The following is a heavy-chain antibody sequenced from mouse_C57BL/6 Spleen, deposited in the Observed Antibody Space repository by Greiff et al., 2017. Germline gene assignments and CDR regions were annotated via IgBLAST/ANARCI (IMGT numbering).Heavy chain of an antibody. Sequence: VQLQQSGAELARPGASVKMSCKASGYTFTSYTMHWVKQRPGQGLEWIGYINPSSGYTKYNQKFKDKATLTADKSSSTSYMQRSSLTSKDSAVYYCARYEDDSYAMDYCGQGTSVTVSS. D-gene: IGHD2-4*01. CDR3: ARYEDDSYAMDY. V-gene: IGHV1-4*01. CDR1: GYTFTSYT. CDR2: INPSSGYT. J-gene: IGHJ4*01.